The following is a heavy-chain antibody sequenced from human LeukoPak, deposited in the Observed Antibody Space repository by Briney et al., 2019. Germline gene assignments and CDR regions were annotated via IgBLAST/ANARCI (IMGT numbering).Heavy chain of an antibody. CDR1: GGSISSSNW. J-gene: IGHJ4*02. CDR3: ARYRWRYYDFWSGWYYFDY. V-gene: IGHV4-4*02. Sequence: PSETLSLTCAVSGGSISSSNWWSWIRQPPGKGLEWIGEIYHSGSTNYNPSLKSRVTISVDKSKNQFSLKLSSVTAADTAVYYCARYRWRYYDFWSGWYYFDYWGQGTLVTVSS. CDR2: IYHSGST. D-gene: IGHD3-3*01.